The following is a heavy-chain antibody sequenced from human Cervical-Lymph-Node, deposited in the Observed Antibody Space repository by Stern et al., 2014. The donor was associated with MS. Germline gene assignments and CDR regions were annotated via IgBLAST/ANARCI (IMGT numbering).Heavy chain of an antibody. J-gene: IGHJ6*02. CDR3: VRDNIFHGLDV. D-gene: IGHD2/OR15-2a*01. V-gene: IGHV3-72*01. CDR2: IRNKANGYSP. CDR1: GFTFSDHF. Sequence: EVQLVESGGGLVQPGGSLRLSCAVSGFTFSDHFIDWVRQAPGKGLEWVGRIRNKANGYSPEYAASVKGRFTFSRDDSENSLSLQMNSLKTEDSAVYYCVRDNIFHGLDVWGQGTTVTVSS.